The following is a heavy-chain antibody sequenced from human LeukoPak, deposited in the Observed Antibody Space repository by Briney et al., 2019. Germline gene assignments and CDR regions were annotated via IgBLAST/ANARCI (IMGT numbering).Heavy chain of an antibody. CDR2: IYYSGST. CDR3: ARAFSGSSDY. Sequence: PSETLSLTCSVSGGSISSYYWSWIRQPPGKGLEWIGYIYYSGSTNFKSPLKSRVTMSGDTSKNQFSLKLSSVTAADTAVYYCARAFSGSSDYWGQGTLVTVSS. J-gene: IGHJ4*02. D-gene: IGHD1-26*01. CDR1: GGSISSYY. V-gene: IGHV4-59*01.